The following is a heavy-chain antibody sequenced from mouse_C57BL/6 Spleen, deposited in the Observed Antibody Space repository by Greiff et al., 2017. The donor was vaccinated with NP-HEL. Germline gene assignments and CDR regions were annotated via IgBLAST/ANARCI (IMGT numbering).Heavy chain of an antibody. V-gene: IGHV2-9-1*01. J-gene: IGHJ1*03. CDR2: IWTGGGT. CDR3: ARNSYDGYYGYFDV. D-gene: IGHD2-3*01. Sequence: VQLQESGPGLVAPSQSLSITCTVSGFSLTSYAISWVRQPPGKGLEWLGVIWTGGGTNYNSALKSRLSISKDNSKSQVFLKMNSLQTDDTARYYCARNSYDGYYGYFDVWGTGTTVTVSS. CDR1: GFSLTSYA.